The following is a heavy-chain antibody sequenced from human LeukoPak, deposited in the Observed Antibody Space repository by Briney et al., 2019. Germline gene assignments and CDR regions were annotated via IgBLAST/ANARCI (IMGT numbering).Heavy chain of an antibody. CDR3: ARPSAPDFLAYYFDY. Sequence: PSETLSLTCTVSGGSISSSSYYWGWIRQPPGKGLEWIGSISYSGSTSYNPSLKSRVTISVDTSRNQFSLKLSSVTAADTAVYYYARPSAPDFLAYYFDYWGQGTLVAVSS. V-gene: IGHV4-39*01. CDR1: GGSISSSSYY. D-gene: IGHD3-3*01. CDR2: ISYSGST. J-gene: IGHJ4*02.